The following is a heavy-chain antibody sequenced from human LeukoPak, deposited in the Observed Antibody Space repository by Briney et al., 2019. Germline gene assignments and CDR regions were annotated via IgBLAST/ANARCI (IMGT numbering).Heavy chain of an antibody. Sequence: GGSLRLSCAASGFTVSSNYMSWVRQAPGKGLEWVSVIYSGGSTYYADSVKGRFTISRDNSKNTLYLQMNSLRAEDTAVYYCARDSVAASYYYYMDVWGKGTTVTISS. CDR2: IYSGGST. CDR3: ARDSVAASYYYYMDV. CDR1: GFTVSSNY. J-gene: IGHJ6*03. V-gene: IGHV3-66*01. D-gene: IGHD2-21*02.